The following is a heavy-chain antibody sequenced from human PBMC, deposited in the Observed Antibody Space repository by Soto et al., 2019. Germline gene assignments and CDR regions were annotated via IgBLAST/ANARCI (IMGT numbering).Heavy chain of an antibody. CDR1: GFTFSSYS. D-gene: IGHD3-16*01. V-gene: IGHV3-21*01. J-gene: IGHJ4*02. Sequence: EVQLVESGGGLVKPGGSLRLSCAASGFTFSSYSMNWVRQAPGKGLEWVSSISSSGSYIYYADAVKGRFTISGDNAKNSLSLQMDGLGAEDTAVYYCARDRPCDRWGYFDYWGQGTLVAVPS. CDR2: ISSSGSYI. CDR3: ARDRPCDRWGYFDY.